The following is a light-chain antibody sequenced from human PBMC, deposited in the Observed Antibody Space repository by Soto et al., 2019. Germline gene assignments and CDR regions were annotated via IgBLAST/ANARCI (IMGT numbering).Light chain of an antibody. Sequence: DIVMTQSPLSLPVTPGEPASISCRSSQSLLHSNGYIYLDWYLQKPGQSPQLLIYLVSNRASGVPDRFSGSGSGTDFTLNISRVEAEDVGVYYCMQALQTPRTFGQGTKVEIK. CDR2: LVS. V-gene: IGKV2-28*01. J-gene: IGKJ1*01. CDR1: QSLLHSNGYIY. CDR3: MQALQTPRT.